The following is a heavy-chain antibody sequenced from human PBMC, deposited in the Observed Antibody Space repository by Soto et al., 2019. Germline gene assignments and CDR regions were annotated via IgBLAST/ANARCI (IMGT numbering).Heavy chain of an antibody. J-gene: IGHJ4*02. CDR2: INYSGST. V-gene: IGHV4-59*12. CDR3: ARIGFVDTAMVTTYYFDY. Sequence: SETLSLTCTVSGGSISSYYWSWIRQPPGKGLEWIGEINYSGSTNYNPSLKSRVTISVDTSKNQFSLKLSSVTAADTAVYYCARIGFVDTAMVTTYYFDYWGQGTLVTVSS. CDR1: GGSISSYY. D-gene: IGHD5-18*01.